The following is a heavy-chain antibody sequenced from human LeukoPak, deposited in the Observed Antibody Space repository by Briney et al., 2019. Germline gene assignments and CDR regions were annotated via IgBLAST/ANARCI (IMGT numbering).Heavy chain of an antibody. Sequence: SGTLSLTCAVFGGSISSGGYSYNWIRQPPGKGLEWIGYIYNSGSTSYNPSLKSRVTMSVDTSKNQFSLKLNFATAADTAAYYCARGWGPAYCGGDCHRHFDYWGQGALVTVSS. CDR3: ARGWGPAYCGGDCHRHFDY. CDR1: GGSISSGGYS. J-gene: IGHJ4*02. V-gene: IGHV4-30-4*07. D-gene: IGHD2-21*02. CDR2: IYNSGST.